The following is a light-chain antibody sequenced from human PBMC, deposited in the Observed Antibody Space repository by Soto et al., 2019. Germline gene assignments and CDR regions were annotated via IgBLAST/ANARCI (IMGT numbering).Light chain of an antibody. CDR2: GVS. CDR1: QSISSS. V-gene: IGKV3-15*01. J-gene: IGKJ1*01. Sequence: VVTQCPATVCVYPGESATLSCRASQSISSSKLAWYQQNPGQAPRLLLFGVSNRATGIPARFSGSGSATEFSLTISSLQSEDFAVYYCQQYAYWPRTFGQGSKVDIK. CDR3: QQYAYWPRT.